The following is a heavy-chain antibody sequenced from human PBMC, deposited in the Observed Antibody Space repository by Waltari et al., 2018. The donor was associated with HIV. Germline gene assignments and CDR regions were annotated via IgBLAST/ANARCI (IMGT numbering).Heavy chain of an antibody. CDR2: IDPSGGRT. Sequence: QVQLVQSGAEVKKPGASVQVPCKASGFTFTNFYIHWVRQAPGKGIDWMGIIDPSGGRTVYARKFQGRVTMTRDTSTSTLYMELSSLRSEDTAVYYCARGFSGFDYWGQGTLVTVSS. CDR1: GFTFTNFY. CDR3: ARGFSGFDY. V-gene: IGHV1-46*01. J-gene: IGHJ4*02.